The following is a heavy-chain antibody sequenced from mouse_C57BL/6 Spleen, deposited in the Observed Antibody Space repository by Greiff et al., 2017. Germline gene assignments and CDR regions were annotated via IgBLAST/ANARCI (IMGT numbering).Heavy chain of an antibody. V-gene: IGHV14-4*01. CDR3: TAISEGFAY. CDR2: IDPENGDT. CDR1: GFNIKDDY. Sequence: EVQLQESGAELVRPGASVKLSCTASGFNIKDDYMHWVKQRPEQGLEWIGWIDPENGDTEYASKFQGKATITADTSSNTAYLQLSSLTSEDTAVYYCTAISEGFAYWGQGTLVTVSA. J-gene: IGHJ3*01.